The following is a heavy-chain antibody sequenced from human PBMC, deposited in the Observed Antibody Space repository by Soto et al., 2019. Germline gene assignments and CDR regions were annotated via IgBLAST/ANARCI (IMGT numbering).Heavy chain of an antibody. J-gene: IGHJ4*02. Sequence: SETLSLTCSVSGGSMNNNSYYWGWIRQPPGKGLEWIGTIYYTGNTFYNPSLRSRVTISVDTSKNQLSLNLTSLTVADTAVYYCARPRWKHGIKWGRGILVTVSS. CDR2: IYYTGNT. CDR3: ARPRWKHGIK. V-gene: IGHV4-39*01. D-gene: IGHD1-20*01. CDR1: GGSMNNNSYY.